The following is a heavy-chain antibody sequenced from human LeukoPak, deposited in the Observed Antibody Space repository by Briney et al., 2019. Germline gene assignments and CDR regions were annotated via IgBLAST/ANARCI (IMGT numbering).Heavy chain of an antibody. CDR3: TTAIYGEVDY. CDR1: EFSFSNAW. V-gene: IGHV3-15*01. CDR2: IKSKTDGGTT. D-gene: IGHD4-17*01. Sequence: GGSLRLSCAASEFSFSNAWMSWIRQAPGKGLEWVGRIKSKTDGGTTDYAAPVKGRFTISRDDSKNTLYLQMNSLKTDDTAVYYCTTAIYGEVDYWGQGTLVTVSS. J-gene: IGHJ4*02.